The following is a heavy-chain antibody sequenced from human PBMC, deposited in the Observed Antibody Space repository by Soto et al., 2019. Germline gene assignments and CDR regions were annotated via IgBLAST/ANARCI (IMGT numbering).Heavy chain of an antibody. Sequence: VQLVESGGGVVQPGRSLRLSCAASGFTFSDYAMHWVRQAPGKGLEWVAVVSHDGRNTHYADSVKGRFTISRDSSKNKFFLEMTSLRAEDTAIYYCAKGGRQWLVTSDFNYWGQGALVTVSS. D-gene: IGHD6-19*01. J-gene: IGHJ4*02. CDR2: VSHDGRNT. CDR1: GFTFSDYA. CDR3: AKGGRQWLVTSDFNY. V-gene: IGHV3-30*18.